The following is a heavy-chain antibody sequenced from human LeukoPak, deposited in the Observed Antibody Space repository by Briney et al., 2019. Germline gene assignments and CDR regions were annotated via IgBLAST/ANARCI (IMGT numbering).Heavy chain of an antibody. CDR2: IYHSGST. Sequence: PETLSLTCAVSGGSISSSNWWSWVRQPPGKGLEWVGEIYHSGSTNYNPSLKSRVTISVDTSKNQFSLKLSSGTAADTAVYFLARDSIVVVPAALYWYFDLWGRGTLVTVSS. CDR1: GGSISSSNW. CDR3: ARDSIVVVPAALYWYFDL. D-gene: IGHD2-2*01. J-gene: IGHJ2*01. V-gene: IGHV4-4*01.